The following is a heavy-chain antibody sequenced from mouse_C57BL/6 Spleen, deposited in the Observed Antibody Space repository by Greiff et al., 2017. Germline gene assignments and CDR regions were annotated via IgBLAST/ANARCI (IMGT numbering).Heavy chain of an antibody. Sequence: QVQLQQSGAELVSPGASVTLSCKASGYTFTDYEMHWVKQTPVHGLEWIGAIDPETGGTAYNQKFKGKAILTADKSSSTAYMELRSLTSEDSAVYYCTRYGVTTGFAYWGQGTLVTVSA. V-gene: IGHV1-15*01. D-gene: IGHD2-2*01. CDR2: IDPETGGT. J-gene: IGHJ3*01. CDR1: GYTFTDYE. CDR3: TRYGVTTGFAY.